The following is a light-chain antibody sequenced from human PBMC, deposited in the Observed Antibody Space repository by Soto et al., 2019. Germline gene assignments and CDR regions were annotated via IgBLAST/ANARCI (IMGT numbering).Light chain of an antibody. CDR3: QSYDSSLTGWEV. CDR2: DNN. CDR1: SSNIGAGYA. V-gene: IGLV1-40*01. Sequence: QSVLTQPPSVSGAPGQRVTISCTGSSSNIGAGYAVQWYQKLPGTAPKLLIHDNNNRPSGVPDRFSGSKSGTSASLAITGLQAEDEADYYCQSYDSSLTGWEVFGTGTKLTVL. J-gene: IGLJ1*01.